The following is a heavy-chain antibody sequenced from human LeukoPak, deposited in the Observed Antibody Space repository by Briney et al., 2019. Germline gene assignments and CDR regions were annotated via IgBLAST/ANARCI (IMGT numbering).Heavy chain of an antibody. D-gene: IGHD7-27*01. V-gene: IGHV3-33*01. J-gene: IGHJ4*02. CDR2: IWYDGSER. CDR3: ARWGNNKILDY. Sequence: GSLRLSCVASGFTFSSHGMHWVRQAPGKGLEWVAVIWYDGSERYYADSVKGRFIISRDNSKNMLYLQMNSLRADDTAVYYCARWGNNKILDYWGQGTLVTVSS. CDR1: GFTFSSHG.